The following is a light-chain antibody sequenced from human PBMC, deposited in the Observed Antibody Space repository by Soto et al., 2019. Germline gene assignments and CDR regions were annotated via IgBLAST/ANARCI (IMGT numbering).Light chain of an antibody. CDR2: SQD. J-gene: IGLJ2*01. Sequence: QSVLTQPPSASGTPGQRVTISCSGSDSNIGSNHVYWYQQVPGTAPKFLIDSQDQRPSGVPDRFSGSKSGTSASLAISGLRSEDEADYYCQSYDSSLSGHVVFGGGTKVTVL. V-gene: IGLV1-47*02. CDR3: QSYDSSLSGHVV. CDR1: DSNIGSNH.